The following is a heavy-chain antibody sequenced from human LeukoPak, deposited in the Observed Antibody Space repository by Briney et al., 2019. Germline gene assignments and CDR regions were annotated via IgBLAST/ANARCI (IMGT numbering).Heavy chain of an antibody. CDR2: IYYSGST. CDR1: GGSISSYY. Sequence: PSETLSLTCTVSGGSISSYYWSWIRQPPGKGLEWIGYIYYSGSTNYNPSLKSRVTISVDTSKNRFSLKLSSVTAADTAVYYCARVNYDFWSGYYSLDYWGQGTLVTVSS. V-gene: IGHV4-59*01. CDR3: ARVNYDFWSGYYSLDY. D-gene: IGHD3-3*01. J-gene: IGHJ4*02.